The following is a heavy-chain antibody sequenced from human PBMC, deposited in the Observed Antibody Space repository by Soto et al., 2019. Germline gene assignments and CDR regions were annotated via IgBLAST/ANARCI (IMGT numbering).Heavy chain of an antibody. Sequence: PGGSLRLSCAASGFTFSSYTMHWVRQAPGKGLERVADISYNGKYEYYADSVKGRFTISRDNSKSTLYLQMNSLTPEDTAVYYCATTPGGAAYWGQGTLVTVSS. CDR3: ATTPGGAAY. CDR1: GFTFSSYT. D-gene: IGHD2-15*01. CDR2: ISYNGKYE. V-gene: IGHV3-30*04. J-gene: IGHJ4*02.